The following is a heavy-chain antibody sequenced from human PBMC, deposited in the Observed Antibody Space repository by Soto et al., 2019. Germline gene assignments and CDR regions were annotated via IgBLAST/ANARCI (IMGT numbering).Heavy chain of an antibody. CDR1: GGSFSGYY. CDR2: INHSGST. Sequence: SETLSLTCTVYGGSFSGYYWSWIRQPPGKGLEWIGEINHSGSTNYNPSLKSRVTISVDTSKNQFSLKLSSVTAADTAVYYCARGHTVLLWFGELSSQWRKQNYGMDVWGQGTTVTVSS. J-gene: IGHJ6*02. CDR3: ARGHTVLLWFGELSSQWRKQNYGMDV. V-gene: IGHV4-34*01. D-gene: IGHD3-10*01.